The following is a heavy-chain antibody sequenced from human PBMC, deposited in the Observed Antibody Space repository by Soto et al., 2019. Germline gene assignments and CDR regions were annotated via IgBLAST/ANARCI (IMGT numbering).Heavy chain of an antibody. D-gene: IGHD6-6*01. V-gene: IGHV4-30-4*01. J-gene: IGHJ4*02. CDR1: GGSISSGDYY. CDR3: ARVEQLEKFDY. CDR2: IYYSGST. Sequence: PSETLSLTCTVSGGSISSGDYYWSWIRQHPGKGLEWIGYIYYSGSTYYNPSLKSRVTISVDTSKNQFSLKLSSVTAADTAVYYCARVEQLEKFDYWGQGTLVTVSS.